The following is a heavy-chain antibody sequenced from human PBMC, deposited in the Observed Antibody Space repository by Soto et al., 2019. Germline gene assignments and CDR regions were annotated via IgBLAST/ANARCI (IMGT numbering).Heavy chain of an antibody. V-gene: IGHV3-11*06. D-gene: IGHD6-6*01. CDR1: GFTFSDYY. J-gene: IGHJ4*02. CDR2: ISSSSSYT. Sequence: QVQLVESGGGLVKPGGSLRLSCAASGFTFSDYYMSWIRQAPGTGLEWVSYISSSSSYTNYADYVKGRITISRDNRKKPLYLQMNVLRAVDTAVYCVARTRVSIAAHQYLEYLGQGTLVTVSS. CDR3: ARTRVSIAAHQYLEY.